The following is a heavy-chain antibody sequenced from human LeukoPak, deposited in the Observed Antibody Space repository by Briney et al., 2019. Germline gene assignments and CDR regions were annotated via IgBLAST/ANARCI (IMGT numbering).Heavy chain of an antibody. V-gene: IGHV3-7*01. J-gene: IGHJ5*02. Sequence: QPGGSLRLSCAASGFTFSSYWMTWVRQAPGKGLEWVANIKQDGSEKTYVDSVKGRFTISRDNAKNSLYLQMNSLRVEDTAMYYCVRDGGTDWYDPWGQGTLVTVFS. CDR2: IKQDGSEK. CDR3: VRDGGTDWYDP. CDR1: GFTFSSYW. D-gene: IGHD3-16*01.